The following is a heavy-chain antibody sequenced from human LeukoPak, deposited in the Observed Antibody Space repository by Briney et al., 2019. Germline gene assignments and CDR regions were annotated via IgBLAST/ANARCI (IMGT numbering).Heavy chain of an antibody. D-gene: IGHD1-26*01. CDR1: GFTFSSYA. J-gene: IGHJ4*02. V-gene: IGHV3-23*01. CDR2: ISGSGGST. Sequence: QPGGSLRLSCAASGFTFSSYAMSWVRQAPGEGLEWVSAISGSGGSTYYADSVQGRFTISRDNSKNTLYLQMNSLRAEDTAVYYCAKAPPHVWEPSFDYWGQGTLVTVSS. CDR3: AKAPPHVWEPSFDY.